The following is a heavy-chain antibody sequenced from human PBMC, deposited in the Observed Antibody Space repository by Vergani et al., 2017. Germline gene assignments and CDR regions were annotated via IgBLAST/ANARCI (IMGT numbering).Heavy chain of an antibody. CDR3: ARVAPRLGELSLLGMDV. J-gene: IGHJ6*02. Sequence: QVQLQESGPGLVKPSETLSLTCTVSGGSISSYYWSWIRQPPGKGLEWIGYIYYSGSTNYNPSLKSRVTISVDTSKNQFSLKLSSVTAADTAVYYCARVAPRLGELSLLGMDVWGQGTTVTVSS. D-gene: IGHD3-16*02. V-gene: IGHV4-59*01. CDR2: IYYSGST. CDR1: GGSISSYY.